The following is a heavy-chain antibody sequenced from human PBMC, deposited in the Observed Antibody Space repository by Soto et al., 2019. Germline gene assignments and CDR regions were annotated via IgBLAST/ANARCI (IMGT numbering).Heavy chain of an antibody. V-gene: IGHV3-30*18. CDR1: GFTFSSYG. CDR3: AKGPYYYYYMDV. Sequence: GGSLRLSCAASGFTFSSYGMHWVRQAPGKGLEWVAVISYDGSNKYYADSVKGRFTISRDNSKNTLYLQMNSLRAEDTAVYYCAKGPYYYYYMDVWGKGTTVTVSS. CDR2: ISYDGSNK. J-gene: IGHJ6*03.